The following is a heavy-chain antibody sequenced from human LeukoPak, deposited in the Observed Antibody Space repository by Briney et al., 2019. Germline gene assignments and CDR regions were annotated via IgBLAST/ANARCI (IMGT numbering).Heavy chain of an antibody. J-gene: IGHJ2*01. D-gene: IGHD2-21*01. CDR2: IYSGGIT. Sequence: GGSLRLSCAASGFAVSSTYISWVRQAPGKGLEWVSVIYSGGITYYVDSVKGRFTISRDNSKNTLYLQMNSLRAEDTAVYYCAKDLFLWYFDLWGRGTLVTVSS. CDR1: GFAVSSTY. V-gene: IGHV3-53*01. CDR3: AKDLFLWYFDL.